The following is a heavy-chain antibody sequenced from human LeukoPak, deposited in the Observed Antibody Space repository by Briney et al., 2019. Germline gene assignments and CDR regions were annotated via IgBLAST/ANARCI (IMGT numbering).Heavy chain of an antibody. CDR3: AKGLAANWYNWFDP. D-gene: IGHD6-13*01. CDR2: ISGSGGST. Sequence: PGGSLRLSCAASGFTFSSYAMSWVRQAPGKGLEWVSAISGSGGSTYYADSVKGRFTISRDNSKNTLYLQVNSLRAEDTAVYYCAKGLAANWYNWFDPWGQGTLVTVSS. CDR1: GFTFSSYA. V-gene: IGHV3-23*01. J-gene: IGHJ5*02.